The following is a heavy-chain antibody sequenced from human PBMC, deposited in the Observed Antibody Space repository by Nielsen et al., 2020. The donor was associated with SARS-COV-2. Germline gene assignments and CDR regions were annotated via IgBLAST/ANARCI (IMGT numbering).Heavy chain of an antibody. CDR2: IGAIDGST. V-gene: IGHV3-23*01. D-gene: IGHD4-17*01. CDR3: AKNPSRRDYGADY. Sequence: GESLKISCVASGFTFRNAWMTWVRQAPGKGLGWVSSIGAIDGSTNYAESLRGRFTISRDNSKNTLYLQINSLRAEDTAMYYCAKNPSRRDYGADYWGQGTLVTVSS. J-gene: IGHJ4*02. CDR1: GFTFRNAW.